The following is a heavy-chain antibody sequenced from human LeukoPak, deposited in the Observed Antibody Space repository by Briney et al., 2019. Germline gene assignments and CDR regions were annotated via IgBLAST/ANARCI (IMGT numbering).Heavy chain of an antibody. CDR1: GGSISSGGYY. J-gene: IGHJ5*02. CDR2: IYYSGST. Sequence: SETLSLTCTVSGGSISSGGYYWSWIRQHPGTGLEWLGYIYYSGSTYYNPSLKSRVTISVDTSKNQFSLKLSSVTAADTAVYYCARDRSTALYCSSTSCYKHNWFDPWGQGTLVTVSS. D-gene: IGHD2-2*02. CDR3: ARDRSTALYCSSTSCYKHNWFDP. V-gene: IGHV4-31*03.